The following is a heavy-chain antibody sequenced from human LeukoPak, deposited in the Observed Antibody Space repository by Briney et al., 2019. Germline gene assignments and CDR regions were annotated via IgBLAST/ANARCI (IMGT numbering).Heavy chain of an antibody. CDR2: IYYSGST. CDR1: GGSISSGGYY. D-gene: IGHD6-6*01. J-gene: IGHJ5*02. V-gene: IGHV4-31*03. Sequence: SETLSLTCTVSGGSISSGGYYWSWIRQHPGKGLEWIGYIYYSGSTHYNPSLKSRVTISVDTSKNQFSLKLSSVTAADTAVYYCAREMVAAQFDPWGQGTLVTVSS. CDR3: AREMVAAQFDP.